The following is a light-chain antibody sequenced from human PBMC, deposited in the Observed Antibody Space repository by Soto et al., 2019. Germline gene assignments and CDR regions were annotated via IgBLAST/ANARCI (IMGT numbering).Light chain of an antibody. Sequence: EIVLTQSPATLSLSPGERATLSCRASQSVSSYLAWYQQKPGQAPRLLIYDASNRSTGIPPRFSVSGSGTDFTLTISSLEPVDLAVYYCQQRSNWPPRFTFGPGSKVDIK. CDR2: DAS. V-gene: IGKV3-11*01. CDR3: QQRSNWPPRFT. J-gene: IGKJ3*01. CDR1: QSVSSY.